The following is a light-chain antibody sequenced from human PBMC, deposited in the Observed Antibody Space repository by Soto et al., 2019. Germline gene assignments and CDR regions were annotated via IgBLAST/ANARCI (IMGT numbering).Light chain of an antibody. Sequence: QSVLTQPPPVSGAPGQRVTISCTGSSSNIGAGYDVHWYQQLPGTVPKLLIYGNSNRPSGVPDRFSGSKSGTSASLAITGLQAEDEADYYCQSYDSSLSGYVFGTGTKVTVL. CDR1: SSNIGAGYD. V-gene: IGLV1-40*01. CDR3: QSYDSSLSGYV. CDR2: GNS. J-gene: IGLJ1*01.